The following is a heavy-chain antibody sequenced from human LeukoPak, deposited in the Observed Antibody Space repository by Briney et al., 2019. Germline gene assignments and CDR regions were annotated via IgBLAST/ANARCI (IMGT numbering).Heavy chain of an antibody. CDR3: AQELRSRGSYGWFDP. V-gene: IGHV3-23*01. D-gene: IGHD1-26*01. Sequence: HPGGSLRLSCAASGFTFSSYAMGWVRQAPGQGLEWVSSIRVNGANTYYADSAKGRFTISRDNSRNTLYLQMNSLRAEDTAVYHCAQELRSRGSYGWFDPWGQGTLVTVSS. J-gene: IGHJ5*02. CDR2: IRVNGANT. CDR1: GFTFSSYA.